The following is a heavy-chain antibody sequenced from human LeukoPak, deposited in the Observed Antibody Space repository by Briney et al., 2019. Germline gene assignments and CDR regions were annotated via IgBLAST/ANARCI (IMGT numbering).Heavy chain of an antibody. D-gene: IGHD3-3*01. J-gene: IGHJ5*01. CDR1: GGSFSGYY. CDR3: ARAMGLRFLEWFDY. Sequence: LSLTCAVCGGSFSGYYWSWIRQPPGKGLEWVSYISSSGSTIYYADSVKGRFTISRDNAKNSLYLQMNSLRAEDTAVYYCARAMGLRFLEWFDYWGQGTLVTVSS. V-gene: IGHV3-11*04. CDR2: ISSSGSTI.